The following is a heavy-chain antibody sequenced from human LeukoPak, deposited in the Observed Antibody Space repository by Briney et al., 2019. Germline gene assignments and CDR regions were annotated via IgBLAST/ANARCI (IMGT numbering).Heavy chain of an antibody. CDR2: ISGDGNTT. J-gene: IGHJ4*02. D-gene: IGHD3-9*01. Sequence: GGPLRLSCAASGFTYEDYAMHWVRQGPGKGLEWVANISGDGNTTYYAVSVKGRFTISTDNSKTSLYLQMNSLRTEDTALYSCAKAPTPTGFYMHYWGQGTLVTVSS. CDR3: AKAPTPTGFYMHY. V-gene: IGHV3-43*02. CDR1: GFTYEDYA.